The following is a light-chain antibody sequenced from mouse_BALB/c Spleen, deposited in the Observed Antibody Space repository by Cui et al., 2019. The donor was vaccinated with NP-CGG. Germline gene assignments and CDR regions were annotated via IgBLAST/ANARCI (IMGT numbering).Light chain of an antibody. Sequence: HAVVTQASAPSTSPGQPVTLTCRSSTGAVTTSNYANWVQEKPDYLFTGLIGGTNNRAPGVPARFSGSLIGDKAALTITGAQTEDEAIYFCALWYSNHWVFGGGTKLTVL. CDR1: TGAVTTSNY. J-gene: IGLJ1*01. CDR3: ALWYSNHWV. CDR2: GTN. V-gene: IGLV1*01.